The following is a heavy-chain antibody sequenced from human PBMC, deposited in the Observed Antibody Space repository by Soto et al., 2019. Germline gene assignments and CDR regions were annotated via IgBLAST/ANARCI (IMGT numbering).Heavy chain of an antibody. CDR2: SRNKVIGYTT. CDR3: SRGGPPFDE. V-gene: IGHV3-72*01. J-gene: IGHJ4*02. Sequence: EVQLVQSGGGLVQPGGSLRLYCAASGFTLSDHYMDWVHQTPGKGLEWTPRSRNKVIGYTTEYAASDKGRFTISRDDSKNSLYLKMHSPTTDDAAVYDCSRGGPPFDEWGQGTLVTVSS. CDR1: GFTLSDHY.